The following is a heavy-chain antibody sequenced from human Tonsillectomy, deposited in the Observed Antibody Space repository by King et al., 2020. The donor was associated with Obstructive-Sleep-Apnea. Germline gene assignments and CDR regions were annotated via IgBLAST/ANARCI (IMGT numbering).Heavy chain of an antibody. CDR2: LYYSGST. CDR3: ARGRWDCSSTSCYVGQFDP. V-gene: IGHV4-59*01. Sequence: QLQESGPGLVKPSETLSLTCTVSGGSISSYYWNWIRQPPGKGLEWIGYLYYSGSTNYNPSLKSRVTISVDTSKNQFSLKLTSVTAADTAVYYCARGRWDCSSTSCYVGQFDPWGQLTLVTVSS. J-gene: IGHJ5*02. CDR1: GGSISSYY. D-gene: IGHD2-2*01.